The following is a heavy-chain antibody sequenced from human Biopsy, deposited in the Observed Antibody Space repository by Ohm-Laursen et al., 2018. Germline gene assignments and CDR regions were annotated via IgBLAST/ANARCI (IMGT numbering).Heavy chain of an antibody. Sequence: SLRLSCSASGFTFSRYAMSWVRQAPGKGLEWVSAISGSGRTYYADSVKGRFTISRDNSKNTLDLQMSSLRVEDTAVYFCAKDKGTFNFYYYGMDVWGQGTTVTVSS. CDR1: GFTFSRYA. J-gene: IGHJ6*02. CDR3: AKDKGTFNFYYYGMDV. CDR2: ISGSGRT. D-gene: IGHD2/OR15-2a*01. V-gene: IGHV3-23*01.